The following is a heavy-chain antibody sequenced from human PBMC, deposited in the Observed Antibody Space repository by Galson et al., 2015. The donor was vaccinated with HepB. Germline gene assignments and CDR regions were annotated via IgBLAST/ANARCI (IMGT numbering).Heavy chain of an antibody. D-gene: IGHD2-15*01. J-gene: IGHJ4*02. Sequence: SVKVSCKASGYSFTSYDINWVRQAPGQGLEWMGWMSPSSGKTGFAQKFQGRVSMTRDTSTSTAYMELSSLRSEDTAVYYCATGDRWFEARGFEYWGQGTLVTVSS. CDR1: GYSFTSYD. CDR3: ATGDRWFEARGFEY. V-gene: IGHV1-8*01. CDR2: MSPSSGKT.